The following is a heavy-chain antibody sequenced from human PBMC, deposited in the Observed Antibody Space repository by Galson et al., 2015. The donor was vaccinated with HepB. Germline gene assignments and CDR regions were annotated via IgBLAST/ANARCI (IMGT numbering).Heavy chain of an antibody. J-gene: IGHJ6*02. V-gene: IGHV3-66*01. D-gene: IGHD3-10*01. CDR1: GISVSSSY. CDR3: ARDLYGPGSYWSGSKHYGMDV. Sequence: SLRLSCAAAGISVSSSYMTWVRQAPGKGLEWVSVIYKSGSTYYGDSVKGRFTISRDYSKNTLYLQMNSLRVEDTAVYYCARDLYGPGSYWSGSKHYGMDVWGHGTTVTVSS. CDR2: IYKSGST.